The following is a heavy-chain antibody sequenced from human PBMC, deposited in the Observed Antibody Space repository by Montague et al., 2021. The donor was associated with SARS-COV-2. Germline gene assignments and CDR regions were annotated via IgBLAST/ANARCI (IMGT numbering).Heavy chain of an antibody. V-gene: IGHV4-39*01. Sequence: SETLSLTCTVSGGSIISTTSNWGWIRQPPGKGLEWIGSIYYTANTYYTPSLKTRVTISVDTSKNQFSLKLSSVTAADTAVYYCDGSSEEEYYFDYWGQGTLVTVSS. CDR2: IYYTANT. CDR3: DGSSEEEYYFDY. D-gene: IGHD3-22*01. J-gene: IGHJ4*02. CDR1: GGSIISTTSN.